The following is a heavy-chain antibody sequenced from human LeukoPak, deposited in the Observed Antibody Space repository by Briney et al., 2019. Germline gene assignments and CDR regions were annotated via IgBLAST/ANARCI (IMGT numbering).Heavy chain of an antibody. CDR1: GGSFSDYS. D-gene: IGHD3-22*01. J-gene: IGHJ4*02. CDR2: INHSGST. V-gene: IGHV4-34*01. CDR3: ARGNYYDTSAYYPQ. Sequence: SSETLSLTCAVYGGSFSDYSWSWIRQPPGKGLEWIGEINHSGSTNYNPSLKSRVTISVDTSKNQFSLKLNSVTAADTAVYYCARGNYYDTSAYYPQWGQGTLVTVSS.